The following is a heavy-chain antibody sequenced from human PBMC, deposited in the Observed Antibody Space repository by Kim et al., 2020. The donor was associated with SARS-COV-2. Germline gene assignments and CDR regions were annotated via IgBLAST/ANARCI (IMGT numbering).Heavy chain of an antibody. CDR2: T. J-gene: IGHJ4*02. Sequence: TNCSPSFQGHVTISADKSISTAYLQWSSLKASDTAMYYCARHYGGADFDYWGQGTLVTVSS. CDR3: ARHYGGADFDY. V-gene: IGHV5-10-1*01. D-gene: IGHD4-17*01.